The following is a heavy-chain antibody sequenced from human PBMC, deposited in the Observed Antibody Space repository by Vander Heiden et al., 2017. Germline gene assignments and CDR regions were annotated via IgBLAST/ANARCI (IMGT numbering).Heavy chain of an antibody. D-gene: IGHD7-27*01. J-gene: IGHJ3*02. CDR3: AAATGVDAFDM. Sequence: QVQLEESGGRVVQPGRSLRLSCTASAFTIRNYGMHWVRQAPGKGLEWVALVWYDESNKQYADSVKGRFVISRDNSKNMVYLQMNSLRVEDTAVYHCAAATGVDAFDMWGPGTLVTVSS. CDR2: VWYDESNK. CDR1: AFTIRNYG. V-gene: IGHV3-33*01.